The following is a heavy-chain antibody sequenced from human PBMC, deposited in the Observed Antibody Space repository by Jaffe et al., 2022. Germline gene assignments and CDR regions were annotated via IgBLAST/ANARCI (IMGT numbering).Heavy chain of an antibody. Sequence: QVQLQESGPGLVKPSQTLSLTCTVSGGSISSGSYYWSWIRQPAGKGLEWIGRIYTSGSTNYNPSLKSRVTISVDTSKNQFSLKLSSVTAADTAVYYCARVRLRYYYDSSGSAWPWYFDLWGRGTLVTVSS. CDR1: GGSISSGSYY. CDR3: ARVRLRYYYDSSGSAWPWYFDL. J-gene: IGHJ2*01. D-gene: IGHD3-22*01. V-gene: IGHV4-61*02. CDR2: IYTSGST.